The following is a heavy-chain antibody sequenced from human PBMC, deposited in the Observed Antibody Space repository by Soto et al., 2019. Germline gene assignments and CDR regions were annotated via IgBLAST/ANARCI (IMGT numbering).Heavy chain of an antibody. CDR3: AKDQGRGIPGGFDAFDF. J-gene: IGHJ3*01. CDR1: GFTFSTYA. V-gene: IGHV3-23*01. Sequence: EVQLLESGGGLEQPGGSLRLSCAASGFTFSTYAMTWVRQTPGKGLEWVAAISGSGTYSYYADSLKGRFTISRDNSKNTVYLQMNSLRAEDTAVYYCAKDQGRGIPGGFDAFDFCGQGTMVTVSS. CDR2: ISGSGTYS. D-gene: IGHD3-16*01.